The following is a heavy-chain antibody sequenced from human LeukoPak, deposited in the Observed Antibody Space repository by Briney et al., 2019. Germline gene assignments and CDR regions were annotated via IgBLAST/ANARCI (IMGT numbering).Heavy chain of an antibody. CDR1: GYTFTSYY. J-gene: IGHJ6*02. CDR3: ARDLLLVATICCNYYYGMDV. CDR2: INPSGGST. Sequence: ASVKVSCKASGYTFTSYYMHWVRQAPGQGLEWMGIINPSGGSTSYAQKFQGRVTMTRDTSTSTVYMELSSLRSEDTAVYYCARDLLLVATICCNYYYGMDVWGQGTTVTVSS. V-gene: IGHV1-46*01. D-gene: IGHD5-12*01.